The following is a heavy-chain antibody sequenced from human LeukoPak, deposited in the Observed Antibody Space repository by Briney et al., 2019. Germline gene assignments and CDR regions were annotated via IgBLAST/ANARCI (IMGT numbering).Heavy chain of an antibody. J-gene: IGHJ4*02. V-gene: IGHV3-15*07. D-gene: IGHD5-18*01. CDR2: IRSNSDGGTT. CDR1: GFTFSNAW. Sequence: GGSLRLSCATSGFTFSNAWMNWVRQAPGKGLEWVGRIRSNSDGGTTDYAAPVKGRFTISRDDSKNTLYLQMNSLKTEDTAVYYCTTDLVGNGYETLDYWGQGTLVTVSS. CDR3: TTDLVGNGYETLDY.